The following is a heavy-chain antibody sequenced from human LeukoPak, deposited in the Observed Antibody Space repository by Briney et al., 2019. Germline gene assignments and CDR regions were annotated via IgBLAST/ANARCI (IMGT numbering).Heavy chain of an antibody. V-gene: IGHV3-30-3*01. CDR3: ARDGSQGANFDY. Sequence: RGSLTLSCPASGFTFSSYAMHWVRQAPGKGLEGVAVISYDGSNKYYPHSVKGRFTISRDNSKNTLYLQMNSLRAEDTAVYYCARDGSQGANFDYWGQGTLLTVSS. CDR1: GFTFSSYA. CDR2: ISYDGSNK. J-gene: IGHJ4*02. D-gene: IGHD1-26*01.